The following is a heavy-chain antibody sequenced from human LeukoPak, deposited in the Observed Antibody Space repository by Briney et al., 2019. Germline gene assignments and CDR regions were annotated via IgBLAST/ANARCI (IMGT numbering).Heavy chain of an antibody. J-gene: IGHJ5*02. CDR3: ARDVKTPAAAAYNWFDP. Sequence: GGSLRLSCAASGFTFSNAWMSWVRQAPGKGLEWVGRIKSKTDGGTTDYAAPVKGRFTISRDDSKNTLYLQMNSLRAEDTAVYYCARDVKTPAAAAYNWFDPWGQGTLVTVSS. D-gene: IGHD6-13*01. V-gene: IGHV3-15*01. CDR2: IKSKTDGGTT. CDR1: GFTFSNAW.